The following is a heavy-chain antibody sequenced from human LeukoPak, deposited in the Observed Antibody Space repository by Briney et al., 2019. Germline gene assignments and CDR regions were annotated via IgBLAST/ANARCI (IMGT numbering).Heavy chain of an antibody. D-gene: IGHD2-2*02. CDR3: ARDAYCSSTSCYRWDYYYYGMDV. J-gene: IGHJ6*02. CDR1: RFTFSSYW. V-gene: IGHV3-7*01. Sequence: PGGSLRLSCAASRFTFSSYWMGWVRQAPGKGLEWVANIKQDGSEKYYVDSVKGRFTISRDNAKNSLYLQMNSLRAEDTAVYYCARDAYCSSTSCYRWDYYYYGMDVWGQGTTVTVSS. CDR2: IKQDGSEK.